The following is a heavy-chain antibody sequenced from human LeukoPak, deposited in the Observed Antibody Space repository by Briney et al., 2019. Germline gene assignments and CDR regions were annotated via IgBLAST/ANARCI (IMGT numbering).Heavy chain of an antibody. D-gene: IGHD3-10*01. Sequence: GSSVKVSCKASGGTFSSYAISWVRQALGQGLEWMGGIIPIFGTANYAQKFQGRVTITADESTSTAYMELSSLRSEDTAVYYCARGPYGSGVNWFDPWGQGTLVTVSS. CDR1: GGTFSSYA. V-gene: IGHV1-69*01. CDR3: ARGPYGSGVNWFDP. CDR2: IIPIFGTA. J-gene: IGHJ5*02.